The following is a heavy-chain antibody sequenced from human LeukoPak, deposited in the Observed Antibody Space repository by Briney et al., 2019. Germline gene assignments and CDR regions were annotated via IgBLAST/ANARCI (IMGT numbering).Heavy chain of an antibody. Sequence: GESLKISCKGSGXSFTSYWIGWVRQMPGKGLEWMGVNYPGDSDTKYSPSFQGQVTISADKSISTAYLQWSSLKASDTAMYYCARRFCSSTTCYEEFDYWGQGTLVSVSS. D-gene: IGHD2-2*01. V-gene: IGHV5-51*01. J-gene: IGHJ4*02. CDR2: NYPGDSDT. CDR3: ARRFCSSTTCYEEFDY. CDR1: GXSFTSYW.